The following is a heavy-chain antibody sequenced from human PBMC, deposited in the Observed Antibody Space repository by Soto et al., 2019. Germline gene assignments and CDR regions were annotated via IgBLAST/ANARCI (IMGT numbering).Heavy chain of an antibody. CDR1: GGSISSYY. CDR2: IYYSGST. Sequence: LSLTCTVSGGSISSYYWSWIRQPPGKGLEWIGYIYYSGSTNYNPSLKSRVTISVDTSKNQFSLKLSSVTAADTAVYYCARARSGIPFDYWGQGTLVTVSS. CDR3: ARARSGIPFDY. J-gene: IGHJ4*02. D-gene: IGHD1-1*01. V-gene: IGHV4-59*01.